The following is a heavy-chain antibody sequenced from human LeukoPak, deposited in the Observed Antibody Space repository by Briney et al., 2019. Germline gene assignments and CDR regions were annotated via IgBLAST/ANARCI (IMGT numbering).Heavy chain of an antibody. D-gene: IGHD3-16*02. J-gene: IGHJ4*02. CDR3: AKDRYITPYYFDY. Sequence: GGSLRLSCAASGFTFSSYAMSWVRQAPGKGLEWVSAISGSGGSTYYADSVRGRFTISRDNSKNTLYLQMNSLRAEDTAVYYCAKDRYITPYYFDYWGQGTLVTVSS. CDR1: GFTFSSYA. V-gene: IGHV3-23*01. CDR2: ISGSGGST.